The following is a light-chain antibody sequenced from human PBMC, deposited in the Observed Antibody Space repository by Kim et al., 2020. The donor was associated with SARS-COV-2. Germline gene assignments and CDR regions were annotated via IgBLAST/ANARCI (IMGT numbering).Light chain of an antibody. CDR3: TSCINTIV. Sequence: PGRTITSPCTGGSSDSDDDIFVSWYQQHPAKAPELNICDAPTRPSGVSTRFSESKSGDTASLTISALQPGDGTDYYCTSCINTIVFGSGTKVAVL. CDR2: DAP. CDR1: SSDSDDDIF. J-gene: IGLJ1*01. V-gene: IGLV2-14*03.